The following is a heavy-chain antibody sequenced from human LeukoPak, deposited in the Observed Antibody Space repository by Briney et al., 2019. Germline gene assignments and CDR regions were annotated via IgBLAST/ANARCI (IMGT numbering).Heavy chain of an antibody. V-gene: IGHV3-23*01. CDR3: AKDRGSSGYYSPFDS. D-gene: IGHD3-22*01. J-gene: IGHJ4*02. CDR2: ISGSGDNT. Sequence: GRSLRLSCAASGFTFSTYGMNWVRQAPGKGLEWVSAISGSGDNTYYADSVKGRFTISRDNFKNTLYLQMNSLRAEDTAVYYCAKDRGSSGYYSPFDSWGQGSLVTVSS. CDR1: GFTFSTYG.